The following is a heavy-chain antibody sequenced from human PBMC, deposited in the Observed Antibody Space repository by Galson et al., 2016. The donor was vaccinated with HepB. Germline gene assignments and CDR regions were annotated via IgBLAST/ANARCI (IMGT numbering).Heavy chain of an antibody. CDR1: GFTFSTYA. Sequence: SLRLSCAASGFTFSTYAMSWVRQAPGKGLEWVSAISGSGVNAHYADSVKGRFTISRDNAKNSLYLQMNSLRADDTAVYYCAGVPSGKRLDYWGQGTLVTVSS. J-gene: IGHJ4*02. CDR2: ISGSGVNA. V-gene: IGHV3-23*01. CDR3: AGVPSGKRLDY. D-gene: IGHD2-2*01.